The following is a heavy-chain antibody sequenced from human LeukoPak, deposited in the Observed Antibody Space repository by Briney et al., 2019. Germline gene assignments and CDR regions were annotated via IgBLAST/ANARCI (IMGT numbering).Heavy chain of an antibody. CDR3: ASLAYCGGDCYSTDAFDI. CDR1: GGSISSYY. V-gene: IGHV4-4*07. Sequence: SETPSLTCTVSGGSISSYYWSWIRQPAGKGLEWIGRIYTSGSTNYNPSLKSRVTMSVDTSKNQFSLKLSSVTAADTAVYYCASLAYCGGDCYSTDAFDIWGQGTMVTVSS. CDR2: IYTSGST. D-gene: IGHD2-21*02. J-gene: IGHJ3*02.